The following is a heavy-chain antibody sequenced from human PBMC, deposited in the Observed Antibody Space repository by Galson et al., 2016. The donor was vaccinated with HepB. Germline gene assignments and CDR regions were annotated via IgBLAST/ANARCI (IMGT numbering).Heavy chain of an antibody. J-gene: IGHJ3*02. CDR2: ISGSGGSS. CDR1: GFTFRSYA. V-gene: IGHV3-23*01. Sequence: SLRLSCAASGFTFRSYAMSWVRQAPGKGLEWVFSISGSGGSSYSPDSVKGRFTMSRDHSKNTLYLQMNSLRVEDTAVCYCAKTYFFDSSGPYPGYGAFDIWGQGTLVAVSS. D-gene: IGHD3-22*01. CDR3: AKTYFFDSSGPYPGYGAFDI.